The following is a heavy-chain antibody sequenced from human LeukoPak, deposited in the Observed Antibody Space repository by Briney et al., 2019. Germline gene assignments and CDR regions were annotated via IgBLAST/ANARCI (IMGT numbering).Heavy chain of an antibody. CDR3: ARIGRGWLQLGRWLDP. CDR1: GGSFSGYY. CDR2: INHSGST. V-gene: IGHV4-34*01. D-gene: IGHD5-24*01. Sequence: SETLSLTCAVYGGSFSGYYWSWIRQPPGKGLEWIGEINHSGSTNYNPSLKSRVTISVDTSKNQFSLKLSSVTAADTAVYYCARIGRGWLQLGRWLDPWGQGTLVTVSS. J-gene: IGHJ5*02.